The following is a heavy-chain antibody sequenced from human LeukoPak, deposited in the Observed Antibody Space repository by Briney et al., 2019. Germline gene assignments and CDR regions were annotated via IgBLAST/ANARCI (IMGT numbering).Heavy chain of an antibody. V-gene: IGHV3-21*01. CDR1: GFTFSSYC. Sequence: GGSLRLSCAASGFTFSSYCMSWVRQAPGKGLEWVSFISSGGSYIYYADSVKGRFTISRDNAKNSLYLQSISLRAEDTAVYYWAVVPGAILGGYYFDYWGQGTLVTVSS. D-gene: IGHD2-2*02. CDR3: AVVPGAILGGYYFDY. J-gene: IGHJ4*02. CDR2: ISSGGSYI.